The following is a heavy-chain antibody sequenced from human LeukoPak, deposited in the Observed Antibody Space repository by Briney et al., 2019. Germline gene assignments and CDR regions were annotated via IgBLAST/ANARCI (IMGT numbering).Heavy chain of an antibody. CDR3: ARHRWDGTFNFDY. CDR2: IYYSGRT. J-gene: IGHJ4*02. V-gene: IGHV4-39*01. CDR1: GGSISSSSDF. Sequence: PSETPSLTCTVSGGSISSSSDFCGWIRQPPGKGLEWIGSIYYSGRTYNNPSLKSRVTISVDTSKNQFSLKLSSVTAADTAVYYCARHRWDGTFNFDYWGQGTLVPVSS. D-gene: IGHD1-1*01.